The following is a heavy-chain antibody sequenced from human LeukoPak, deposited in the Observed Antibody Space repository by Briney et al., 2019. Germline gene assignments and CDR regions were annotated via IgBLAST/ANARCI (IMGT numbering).Heavy chain of an antibody. J-gene: IGHJ4*02. CDR2: ISAYNGNT. D-gene: IGHD3-10*01. Sequence: GASVKVSCKASGYTFTSYGISWVRQAPGQGLEWMGWISAYNGNTNYAQKLQGRVTMTTDTSTSTAFMELRSLRSDDTAVYYCARASITMVRGVTPYSIWGQGTLVTVSS. V-gene: IGHV1-18*01. CDR3: ARASITMVRGVTPYSI. CDR1: GYTFTSYG.